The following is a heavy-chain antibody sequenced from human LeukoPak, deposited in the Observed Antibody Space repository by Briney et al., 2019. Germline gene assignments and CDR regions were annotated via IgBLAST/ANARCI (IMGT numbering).Heavy chain of an antibody. Sequence: PGGSLRLSCAASGFTFSSYSMNWVRQAPGKGLEWVSYISSSSTIYYADSVKGRFTISRDNAKNSLYLQMNSLRDEDTAVYYCARDRYSGYRSFDYWGQGTLVTVSS. V-gene: IGHV3-48*02. D-gene: IGHD5-12*01. CDR3: ARDRYSGYRSFDY. J-gene: IGHJ4*02. CDR2: ISSSSTI. CDR1: GFTFSSYS.